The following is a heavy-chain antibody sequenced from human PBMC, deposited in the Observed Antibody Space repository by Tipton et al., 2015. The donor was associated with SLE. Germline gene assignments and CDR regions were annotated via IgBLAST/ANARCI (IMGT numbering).Heavy chain of an antibody. CDR3: ARDPGVVVAAYFDY. V-gene: IGHV4-30-4*01. CDR2: IYNSGST. J-gene: IGHJ4*02. CDR1: GGSISSGDYY. D-gene: IGHD2-15*01. Sequence: LRLSCTVSGGSISSGDYYWTWFRQPPGKGLEWIGYIYNSGSTHYNPSLKSRLTISVDTSKNQFSLKLSSLTAADTAVYYCARDPGVVVAAYFDYWGQGTLVTVSS.